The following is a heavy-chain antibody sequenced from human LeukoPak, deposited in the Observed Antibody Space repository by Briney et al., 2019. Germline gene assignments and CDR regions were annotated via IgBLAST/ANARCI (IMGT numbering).Heavy chain of an antibody. D-gene: IGHD3-22*01. CDR3: ARAPPHDSSGYFAFDI. CDR1: GFTFSTYG. V-gene: IGHV3-33*01. CDR2: IWYEGSNK. J-gene: IGHJ3*02. Sequence: GGSLRLSCAASGFTFSTYGMHWVRQAPGKGLEWVAVIWYEGSNKYYADSVKGRFTISRDNSKNTLYLQMNSLRAEDTAVYYCARAPPHDSSGYFAFDIWGQGTMVTVSS.